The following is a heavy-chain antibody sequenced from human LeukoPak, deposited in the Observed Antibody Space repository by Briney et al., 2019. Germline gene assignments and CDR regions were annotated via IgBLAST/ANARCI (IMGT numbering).Heavy chain of an antibody. CDR2: IYYSGST. J-gene: IGHJ5*02. V-gene: IGHV4-59*01. CDR1: GGSISSYY. CDR3: ARSHHYDILTGYPHGFDP. D-gene: IGHD3-9*01. Sequence: SETLSLTCTVSGGSISSYYWSWIRQPPGKGLEWIGYIYYSGSTNYNPSLKSRVTISVDTSKNQFSLKLSSVTAADTAVYYCARSHHYDILTGYPHGFDPWGQGTLVTVSS.